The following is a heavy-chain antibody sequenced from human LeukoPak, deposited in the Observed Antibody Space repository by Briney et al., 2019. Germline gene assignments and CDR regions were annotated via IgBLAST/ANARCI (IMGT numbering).Heavy chain of an antibody. J-gene: IGHJ6*03. CDR2: IKSGATTM. CDR1: GFSFSDYY. V-gene: IGHV3-11*01. Sequence: GGSLTLSCEASGFSFSDYYMTWIRQPPGKGLEWIAYIKSGATTMYYADSVRGRFTISRDDSKNSLSLQMKSLRAEDTAVYYCAKGRGWEASYYYYYMDVWGKGTTVTISS. D-gene: IGHD1-26*01. CDR3: AKGRGWEASYYYYYMDV.